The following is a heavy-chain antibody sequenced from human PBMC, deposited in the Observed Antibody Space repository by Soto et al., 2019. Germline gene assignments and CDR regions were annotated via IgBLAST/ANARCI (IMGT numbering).Heavy chain of an antibody. J-gene: IGHJ6*03. CDR1: GGSISSYY. CDR2: IYYSGST. V-gene: IGHV4-59*08. D-gene: IGHD6-13*01. Sequence: PSETLSLTCTVSGGSISSYYWSWIRQPPGKGLEWIGYIYYSGSTNYNPSLKSRVTISVDTSKNQFSLKLSSVTAADTAVYYCARQTGIAAAGSRYYYYYYMDVWGKGTTVTVSS. CDR3: ARQTGIAAAGSRYYYYYYMDV.